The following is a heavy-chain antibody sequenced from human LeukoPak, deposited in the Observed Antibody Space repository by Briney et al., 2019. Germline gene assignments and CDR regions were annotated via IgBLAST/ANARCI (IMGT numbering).Heavy chain of an antibody. V-gene: IGHV3-23*01. J-gene: IGHJ3*02. CDR1: GFTFSSYA. CDR2: INNNGGIK. D-gene: IGHD3-22*01. CDR3: AKTFSYYDSSGYRPDAFDI. Sequence: GGSLRLSCAASGFTFSSYAMSWVRQTPGKGLEWVSTINNNGGIKYYADSVKGRFTISRDNSKNTLYLQMNSLRAEDTAVYYCAKTFSYYDSSGYRPDAFDIWGQGTMVTVSS.